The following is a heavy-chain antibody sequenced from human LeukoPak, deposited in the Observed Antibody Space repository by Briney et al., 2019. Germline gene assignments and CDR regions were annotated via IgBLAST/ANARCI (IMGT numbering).Heavy chain of an antibody. V-gene: IGHV4-34*01. CDR2: INHSGST. J-gene: IGHJ4*02. D-gene: IGHD1-26*01. Sequence: NPSETLSLTCAVYGGSFSGYYWSWIRQPPGKGLEWIGEINHSGSTNYNPSLKSRVTISVDTSKNQFSLKLSSVTAADTAVYYCARHPADGTKYYFDYWGQGTLVTVSS. CDR1: GGSFSGYY. CDR3: ARHPADGTKYYFDY.